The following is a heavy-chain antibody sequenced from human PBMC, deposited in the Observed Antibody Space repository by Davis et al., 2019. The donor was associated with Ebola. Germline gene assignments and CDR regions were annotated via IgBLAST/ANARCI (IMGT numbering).Heavy chain of an antibody. Sequence: ASVKVSCKASGYTFTSYAMHWVRQAPGQRLEWMGWINAGNGNTKYSQKFQGRVTITRDTSASTAYMELSSLRSEDTAVYYCAKVPYCSGGSCSLPTGYWGQGTLVTVSS. J-gene: IGHJ4*02. CDR1: GYTFTSYA. V-gene: IGHV1-3*01. CDR2: INAGNGNT. D-gene: IGHD2-15*01. CDR3: AKVPYCSGGSCSLPTGY.